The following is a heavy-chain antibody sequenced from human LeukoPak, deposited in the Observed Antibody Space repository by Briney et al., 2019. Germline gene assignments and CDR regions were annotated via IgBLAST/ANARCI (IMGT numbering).Heavy chain of an antibody. J-gene: IGHJ5*02. D-gene: IGHD6-13*01. Sequence: PSQTLSLTCTVSGYSISSGYYWGWIRQPPGKGLEWIGNIYPTGSTYYNPSLKSRVTISVDTSKNQFSLKVSSVSAADTAVYYCARAYSSSWYWNWFDPWGQGTLVTVSS. CDR2: IYPTGST. CDR1: GYSISSGYY. CDR3: ARAYSSSWYWNWFDP. V-gene: IGHV4-38-2*02.